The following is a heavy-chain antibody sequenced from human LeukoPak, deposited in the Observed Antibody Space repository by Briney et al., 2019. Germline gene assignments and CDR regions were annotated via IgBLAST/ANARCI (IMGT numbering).Heavy chain of an antibody. V-gene: IGHV3-30*15. CDR2: ISYDGNNK. CDR3: ARSMVRGANDAFDI. CDR1: GFTFGSYA. Sequence: GGSLRLSCAASGFTFGSYAMHWVRQAPGKGLEWVAVISYDGNNKYYADSVKGRFTISRDNSKNTLYLQMSSLRVEDTAVYYCARSMVRGANDAFDIWGQGTMVTVSS. J-gene: IGHJ3*02. D-gene: IGHD3-10*01.